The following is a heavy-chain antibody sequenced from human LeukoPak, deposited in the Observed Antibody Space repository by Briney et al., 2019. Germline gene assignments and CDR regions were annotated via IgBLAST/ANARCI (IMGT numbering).Heavy chain of an antibody. D-gene: IGHD1-26*01. CDR3: SKSEGGSYYRPLDY. Sequence: PGGSLRLSCAASGFTFDDYAMHWVRQAPGKGLEWVSGISWHSGTIDYADSVKGRFTISRDNAKNSLYLQMNSLRAEDTALYYCSKSEGGSYYRPLDYWGQGTLVTVSS. CDR2: ISWHSGTI. V-gene: IGHV3-9*01. J-gene: IGHJ4*02. CDR1: GFTFDDYA.